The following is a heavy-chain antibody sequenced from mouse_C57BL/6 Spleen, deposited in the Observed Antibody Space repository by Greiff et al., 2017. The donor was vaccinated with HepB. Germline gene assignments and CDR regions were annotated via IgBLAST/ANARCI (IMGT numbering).Heavy chain of an antibody. J-gene: IGHJ2*01. Sequence: VQLQQPGAELVRPGSSVKLSCKASGYTFTSYWMDWVKQRPGQGLEWIGNIYPSDSETHYNQKFKDKATLTVDKSSSTAYMQLSSLTSEDSAVYYCAILYGSSFFDYWGQGTTLTVSS. D-gene: IGHD1-1*01. V-gene: IGHV1-61*01. CDR3: AILYGSSFFDY. CDR1: GYTFTSYW. CDR2: IYPSDSET.